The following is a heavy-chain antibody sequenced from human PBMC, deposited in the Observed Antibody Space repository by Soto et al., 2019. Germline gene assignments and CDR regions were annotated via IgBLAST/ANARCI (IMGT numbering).Heavy chain of an antibody. D-gene: IGHD3-3*01. CDR3: AKESIFGVVIIGPNWFDP. CDR1: GFTFSSYA. Sequence: GGSLRLSCAASGFTFSSYAMSWVRQAPGKGLEWVSAISGSGGSTYYADSVKGRFTISRDNSKNTLYLQMNSLRAEDTAVYYCAKESIFGVVIIGPNWFDPWGQGTLVTVSS. J-gene: IGHJ5*02. CDR2: ISGSGGST. V-gene: IGHV3-23*01.